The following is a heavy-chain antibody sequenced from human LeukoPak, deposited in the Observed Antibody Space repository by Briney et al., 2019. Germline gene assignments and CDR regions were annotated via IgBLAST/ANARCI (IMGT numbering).Heavy chain of an antibody. V-gene: IGHV3-15*01. CDR3: TTALSGYSGSYFDY. D-gene: IGHD1-26*01. CDR1: GFTFSNAW. CDR2: IKSKTDGGTT. J-gene: IGHJ4*02. Sequence: GGSLRLSCAASGFTFSNAWMSWVRQSPAKGLEWVGRIKSKTDGGTTDYAAPVKGRFTISRDDSKNTLYLQMNSLKTEDTAVYYCTTALSGYSGSYFDYWGQGTLVTVSS.